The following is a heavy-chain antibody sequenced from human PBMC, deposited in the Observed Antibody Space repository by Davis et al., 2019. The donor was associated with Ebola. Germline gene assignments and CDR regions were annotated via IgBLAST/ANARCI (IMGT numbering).Heavy chain of an antibody. CDR3: ARGLLGWWFDP. D-gene: IGHD2-21*01. V-gene: IGHV1-2*06. CDR1: GYTFTSYG. CDR2: INPNSGGT. J-gene: IGHJ5*02. Sequence: ASVKVSCKASGYTFTSYGITWVRQAPGQGLEWMGRINPNSGGTYYAQKFQGRVTMTRDTSISTAYMELSRLGSDDTAVYYCARGLLGWWFDPWGQGTLVTVSS.